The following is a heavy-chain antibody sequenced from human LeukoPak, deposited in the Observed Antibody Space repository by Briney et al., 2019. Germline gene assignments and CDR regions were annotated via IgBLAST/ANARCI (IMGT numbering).Heavy chain of an antibody. J-gene: IGHJ5*02. D-gene: IGHD2-2*02. CDR2: ISACDGNT. Sequence: ASVKFSCKASGGTFTSYGISWVRQAPGQGLEWMGWISACDGNTNYAQKLQGRVTMTTDTSTSTAYMELRSLRSDDTAVYYCASGGYCCSSTSCYTSSWFDPWGQGTLVTVSS. CDR3: ASGGYCCSSTSCYTSSWFDP. CDR1: GGTFTSYG. V-gene: IGHV1-18*01.